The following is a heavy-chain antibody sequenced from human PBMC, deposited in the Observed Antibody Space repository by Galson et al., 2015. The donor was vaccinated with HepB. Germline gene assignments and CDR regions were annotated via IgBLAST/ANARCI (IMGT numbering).Heavy chain of an antibody. D-gene: IGHD1-1*01. CDR3: ARIGNEVSFDY. J-gene: IGHJ4*02. V-gene: IGHV3-53*04. CDR1: GFSVSTNY. Sequence: SLRLSCAASGFSVSTNYVTWVRQAPGKGLEWLSVIYSGDNRYYTDSVKGRFTISRHNSKNTVYLQMTSLRAEDTAVYYCARIGNEVSFDYWGQGTLVTVSS. CDR2: IYSGDNR.